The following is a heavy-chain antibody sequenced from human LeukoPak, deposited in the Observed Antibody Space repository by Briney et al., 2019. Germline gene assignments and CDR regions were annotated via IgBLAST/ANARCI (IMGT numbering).Heavy chain of an antibody. Sequence: PSETLSLTCTVSGGSISSYYWSWIRQPPGKGLEWIGYIYYSGSTNYNPSLKSRVTISVDTSKNQFSLKLSSVTAADTAVYYCARSRYYYDSSGYYPYCWGQGILVTVSS. J-gene: IGHJ4*02. CDR1: GGSISSYY. V-gene: IGHV4-59*01. CDR3: ARSRYYYDSSGYYPYC. CDR2: IYYSGST. D-gene: IGHD3-22*01.